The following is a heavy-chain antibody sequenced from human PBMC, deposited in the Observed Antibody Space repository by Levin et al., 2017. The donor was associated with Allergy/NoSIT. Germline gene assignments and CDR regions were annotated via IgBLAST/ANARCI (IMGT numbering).Heavy chain of an antibody. J-gene: IGHJ6*02. CDR1: GFTFTNSA. Sequence: SVKVSCKASGFTFTNSAMQWVRQARGQRLEWIGWIVVGSGNTNYAQKFQERVTITRDMSTSTAYMELSSLRSEDTAVYYCAADPGGCSTTSCYYYYYYALDVWGQGTTVTVSS. V-gene: IGHV1-58*02. CDR2: IVVGSGNT. CDR3: AADPGGCSTTSCYYYYYYALDV. D-gene: IGHD2-2*01.